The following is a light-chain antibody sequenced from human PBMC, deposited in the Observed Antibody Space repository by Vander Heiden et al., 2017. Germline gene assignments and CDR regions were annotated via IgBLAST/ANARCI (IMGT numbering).Light chain of an antibody. CDR2: DDN. J-gene: IGLJ3*02. CDR3: QLWESGCDHPGL. CDR1: NIGTRG. Sequence: SYVLAQPPSVSVAPGQTAKIPCGGNNIGTRGVHWYQQKPGQAPVLVVYDDNDRPSGIPGRISGSKSGNTATLTISSVEDGDEADYFCQLWESGCDHPGLFGGGTKLTVL. V-gene: IGLV3-21*02.